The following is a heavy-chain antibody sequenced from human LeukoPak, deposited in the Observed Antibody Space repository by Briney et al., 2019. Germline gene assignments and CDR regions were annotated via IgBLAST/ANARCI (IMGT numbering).Heavy chain of an antibody. V-gene: IGHV4-34*01. CDR2: INHSGST. CDR1: GGSFSGYY. J-gene: IGHJ4*02. Sequence: PSETLSLTCAVYGGSFSGYYWSWICQPPGKGLEWIGEINHSGSTNYNPSLKSRVTISVDTSKNQFSLKLSSVTAADTAVYYCARGGKGYSYGLIDYWGQGTLVTVSS. CDR3: ARGGKGYSYGLIDY. D-gene: IGHD5-18*01.